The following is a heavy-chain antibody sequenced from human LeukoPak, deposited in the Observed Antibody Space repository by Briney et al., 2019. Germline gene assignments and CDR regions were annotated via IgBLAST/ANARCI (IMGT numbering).Heavy chain of an antibody. J-gene: IGHJ4*02. V-gene: IGHV3-30-3*01. CDR3: ASAGGWVFFN. D-gene: IGHD6-19*01. CDR1: GFTFSSYA. Sequence: GGSLRLSCAASGFTFSSYAMHWVRQAPGKGLEWVAVISYDGSNKYYADSVKGRFTISRDNSKNTLYLQMNNLRAEDTAVYYCASAGGWVFFNWGQGTLVTVSS. CDR2: ISYDGSNK.